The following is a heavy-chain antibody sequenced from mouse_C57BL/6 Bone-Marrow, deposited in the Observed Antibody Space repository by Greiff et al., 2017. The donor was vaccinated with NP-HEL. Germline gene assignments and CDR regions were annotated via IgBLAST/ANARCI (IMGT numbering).Heavy chain of an antibody. CDR1: GYSITSGYY. CDR3: ARDLLWLRRYFDV. J-gene: IGHJ1*03. D-gene: IGHD2-2*01. V-gene: IGHV3-6*01. CDR2: ISYDGSN. Sequence: ESGPGLVKPSQSLSLTCSVTGYSITSGYYWNWIRQFPGNKLEWMGYISYDGSNNYNPSLKNRISITRDTSKNQFFLKLNSVTTEDTATYYCARDLLWLRRYFDVWGTGTTVTVSS.